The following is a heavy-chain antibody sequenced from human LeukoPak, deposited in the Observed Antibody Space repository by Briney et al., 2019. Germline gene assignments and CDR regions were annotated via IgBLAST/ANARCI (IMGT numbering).Heavy chain of an antibody. J-gene: IGHJ4*02. Sequence: GGSLRFSCAASGFTFSSYGMHWVRQAPGKGLEWVAVISYDGSNKYYADSVKGRFTISRDNSKNTLYLQMNSLRAEDTAVYYCAKDTVAGGDYWGQGTLVTVSS. CDR1: GFTFSSYG. V-gene: IGHV3-30*18. D-gene: IGHD6-19*01. CDR3: AKDTVAGGDY. CDR2: ISYDGSNK.